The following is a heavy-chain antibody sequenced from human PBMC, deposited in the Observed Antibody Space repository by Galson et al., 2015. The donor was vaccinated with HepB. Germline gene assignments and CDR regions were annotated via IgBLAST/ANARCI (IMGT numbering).Heavy chain of an antibody. J-gene: IGHJ6*02. CDR2: IKQDGSEK. V-gene: IGHV3-7*01. D-gene: IGHD2-15*01. CDR3: ARVGGYCSGGTCYSGIYYYGMDV. CDR1: GFTFSSYW. Sequence: SLRLSCAASGFTFSSYWMNWVRQAPGKGLEWVANIKQDGSEKYYVDSVKGRFTISRDNAKNSLYLQMNSLRAEDAAVYYCARVGGYCSGGTCYSGIYYYGMDVWGQGTTVTVSS.